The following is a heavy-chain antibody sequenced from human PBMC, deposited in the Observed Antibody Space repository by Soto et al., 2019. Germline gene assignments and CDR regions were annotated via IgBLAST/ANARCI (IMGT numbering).Heavy chain of an antibody. D-gene: IGHD1-1*01. CDR3: ARESGTTGTTNY. Sequence: QVQLVESGGGVVQPGRSLRLSCAASGFTFSSYAMHWVRQAPGKGLEWVAVISYDGSNKYYADSVKGRFTISRDNSKNTLYLQMNSLRAEYTAVYYCARESGTTGTTNYWGQGTLVTVSS. CDR1: GFTFSSYA. CDR2: ISYDGSNK. J-gene: IGHJ4*02. V-gene: IGHV3-30-3*01.